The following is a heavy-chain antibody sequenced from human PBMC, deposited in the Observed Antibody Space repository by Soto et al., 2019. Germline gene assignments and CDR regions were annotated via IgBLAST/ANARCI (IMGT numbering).Heavy chain of an antibody. CDR2: ISTSGSNI. CDR3: ARGELDRTIDY. Sequence: LILSCAASVLTFSGRSMTWVRQAPGKGLEWLAYISTSGSNIYYADSVKGRFTISRDNAKKSLFSQMNSLRDEDTAVYYCARGELDRTIDYWGQGTLVTVPS. V-gene: IGHV3-48*02. D-gene: IGHD1-1*01. J-gene: IGHJ4*02. CDR1: VLTFSGRS.